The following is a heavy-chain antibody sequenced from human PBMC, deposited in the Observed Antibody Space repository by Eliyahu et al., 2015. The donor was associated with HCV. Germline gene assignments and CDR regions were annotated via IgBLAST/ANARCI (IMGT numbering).Heavy chain of an antibody. V-gene: IGHV3-23*01. J-gene: IGHJ6*03. CDR3: AKDPRPYDILTSSYYMDV. Sequence: EVQLLESGGDLVQPGGSLRLSCVASGFTFSSYAMSWVRQAPGKGLEWVFAISGSGADTYYADSAKGRFTISRDNSKNRLYLQMNSLRAEDTAVYYCAKDPRPYDILTSSYYMDVWGKGTTVTVSS. CDR1: GFTFSSYA. CDR2: ISGSGADT. D-gene: IGHD3-9*01.